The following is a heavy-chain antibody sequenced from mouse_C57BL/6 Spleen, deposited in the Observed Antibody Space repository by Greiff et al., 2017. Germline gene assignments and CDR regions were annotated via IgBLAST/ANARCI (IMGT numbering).Heavy chain of an antibody. V-gene: IGHV1-64*01. J-gene: IGHJ4*01. Sequence: QVQLQQPGAELVKPGASVKLSCKASGYTFTSYCMHWVKQRPGQGLEWIGMIHPNSGSTNYNEKFKSKATLTVDKSSSTAYMQLSSLTSEDSAVYYCARGGWLGYAMDYWGQGTSVTVSS. CDR3: ARGGWLGYAMDY. D-gene: IGHD2-3*01. CDR2: IHPNSGST. CDR1: GYTFTSYC.